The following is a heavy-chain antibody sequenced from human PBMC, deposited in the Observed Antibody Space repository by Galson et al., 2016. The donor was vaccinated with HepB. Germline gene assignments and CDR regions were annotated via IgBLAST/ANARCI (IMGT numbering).Heavy chain of an antibody. CDR1: GFTFSSYG. D-gene: IGHD2-2*01. V-gene: IGHV3-33*06. CDR3: AKDQFLGVVPAATDY. Sequence: SLRLSCAASGFTFSSYGMHWVRQAPGKGLEWVAAIPHDDISKYYTDSMKGRFTISRDNSKNTLYLQMNSLRAEDTAVYYFAKDQFLGVVPAATDYWGQGTLVTVSS. CDR2: IPHDDISK. J-gene: IGHJ4*02.